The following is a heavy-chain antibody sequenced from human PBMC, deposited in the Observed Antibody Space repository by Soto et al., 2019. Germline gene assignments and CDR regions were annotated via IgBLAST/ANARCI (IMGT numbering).Heavy chain of an antibody. CDR2: FDPEDGET. CDR1: GYTLTELS. CDR3: ATGFLERQNDYIWGSYRLEAAIDAFDI. J-gene: IGHJ3*02. Sequence: GASVKVSCKVSGYTLTELSMHWVRQAPGKGLEWMGGFDPEDGETIYAQKFQGRVTMTEDTSTDTAYMELSSLRSEDTAVYYCATGFLERQNDYIWGSYRLEAAIDAFDIWGQGTMVTVSS. D-gene: IGHD3-16*02. V-gene: IGHV1-24*01.